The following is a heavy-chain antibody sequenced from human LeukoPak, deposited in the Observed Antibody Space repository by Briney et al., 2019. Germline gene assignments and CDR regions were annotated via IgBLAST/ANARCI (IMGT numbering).Heavy chain of an antibody. J-gene: IGHJ1*01. CDR3: ARGYYESSGYYYYRF. D-gene: IGHD3-22*01. Sequence: PSETLSLTCTVSGDSISSYYWNWIRQTPGKGLEWIGYIYSYSGSTEYNPSLKSRVTISVDTSKSQFSLKLSSVTAADTAVYYCARGYYESSGYYYYRFWGQGTLVTVSS. CDR2: IYSYSGST. CDR1: GDSISSYY. V-gene: IGHV4-59*08.